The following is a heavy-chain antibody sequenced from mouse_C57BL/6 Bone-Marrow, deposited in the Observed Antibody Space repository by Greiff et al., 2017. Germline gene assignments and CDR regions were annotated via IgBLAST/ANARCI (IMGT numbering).Heavy chain of an antibody. Sequence: EVKLQESGPVLVKPGASVKMSCKASGYTFTDYYMNWVKQSHGKSLEWIGVINPYNGGTSYNQKFKGKATLTVDKSSSTAYMELNSLTSEDSAVYYCARVSSLYAMDYWGQGTSVTVSS. D-gene: IGHD1-1*01. J-gene: IGHJ4*01. CDR2: INPYNGGT. CDR3: ARVSSLYAMDY. V-gene: IGHV1-19*01. CDR1: GYTFTDYY.